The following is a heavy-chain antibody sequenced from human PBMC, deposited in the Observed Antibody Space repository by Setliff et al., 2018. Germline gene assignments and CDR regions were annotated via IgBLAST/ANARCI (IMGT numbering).Heavy chain of an antibody. CDR2: IHYRGTT. CDR1: NFSLTSGFF. CDR3: ARTGTYRYFDS. D-gene: IGHD1-1*01. V-gene: IGHV4-38-2*02. J-gene: IGHJ4*02. Sequence: SETLSLTCTVSNFSLTSGFFWAWVRQPPGKGLEWIGRIHYRGTTYSNVSLASRLTISVDTSKNQFSLQLTSVTAADTAVYYCARTGTYRYFDSWGQGTRVTVSS.